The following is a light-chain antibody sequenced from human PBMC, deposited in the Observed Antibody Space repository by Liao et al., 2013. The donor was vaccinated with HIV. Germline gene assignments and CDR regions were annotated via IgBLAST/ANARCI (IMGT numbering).Light chain of an antibody. CDR3: QTWDPTTTSYV. J-gene: IGLJ1*01. CDR2: QDT. Sequence: SYDLTQSSSVSVSPGQTASITCSGDKLGDKYVCWYQKKAGQSPLLVIYQDTKRPSGIPERFSGSNSGNTATLTISGTQAIDEADYYCQTWDPTTTSYVFGTGTKVTVL. CDR1: KLGDKY. V-gene: IGLV3-1*01.